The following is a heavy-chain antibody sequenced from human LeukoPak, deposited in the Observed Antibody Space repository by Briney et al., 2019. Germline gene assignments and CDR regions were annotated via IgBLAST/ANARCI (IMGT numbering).Heavy chain of an antibody. V-gene: IGHV4-59*08. CDR2: IYYSGST. CDR3: ARQKGDPPYYYYYGMDV. CDR1: GGPISSYY. Sequence: PSETLSLTCTVSGGPISSYYWSWIRQPPGKGLEWIGYIYYSGSTNYNPSLKSRVTISVDTSKNQFSLELSSVTAADTAVYYCARQKGDPPYYYYYGMDVWGQGTTVTVSS. D-gene: IGHD2-21*01. J-gene: IGHJ6*02.